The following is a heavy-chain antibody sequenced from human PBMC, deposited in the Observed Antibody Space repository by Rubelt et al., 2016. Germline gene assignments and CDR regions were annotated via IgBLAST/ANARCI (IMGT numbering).Heavy chain of an antibody. D-gene: IGHD3-10*01. CDR3: ARVKPAMVRGVVNWFDP. CDR1: GGSFSGYY. V-gene: IGHV4-34*01. Sequence: QVQLQQWGAGLLKPSETLSLTCAVYGGSFSGYYWSWIRQPPGKGLEWIGEINHSGSTNYNPSLMCRGTISVETSKNQFSLKLSCVTAADTAVYYCARVKPAMVRGVVNWFDPWGQGTLVTVSS. J-gene: IGHJ5*02. CDR2: INHSGST.